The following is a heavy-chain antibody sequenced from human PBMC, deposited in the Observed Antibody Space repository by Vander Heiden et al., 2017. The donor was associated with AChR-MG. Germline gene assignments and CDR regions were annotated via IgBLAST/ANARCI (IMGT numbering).Heavy chain of an antibody. CDR1: GFTFSNYA. J-gene: IGHJ4*02. D-gene: IGHD3-10*01. CDR3: LVYYFGSGSYSYFDY. CDR2: ISYDGRNK. V-gene: IGHV3-30*04. Sequence: QVQLVESGGAVVQPGRSLTLPCAASGFTFSNYAMHWVRQAPGKGLEWVTMISYDGRNKYYADSVRGRFTISRDNSNNTLYLQMNSLRAEDTAVYYCLVYYFGSGSYSYFDYWGQGTLVTVSS.